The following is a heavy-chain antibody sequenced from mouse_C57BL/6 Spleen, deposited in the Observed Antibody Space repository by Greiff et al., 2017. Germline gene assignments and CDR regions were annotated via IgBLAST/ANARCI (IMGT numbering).Heavy chain of an antibody. J-gene: IGHJ2*01. Sequence: QVQLQQSGAELVMPGASVKLSCKASGYTFTSYWMHWVKQRPGQGLEWIGEIDPSDSYTNYNQKFKGKSTLTVDKSSSTAYMQLSSLTSEDSAVYYCARRGYYGSSYYFDYWGQGTTLTVSS. CDR3: ARRGYYGSSYYFDY. V-gene: IGHV1-69*01. D-gene: IGHD1-1*01. CDR2: IDPSDSYT. CDR1: GYTFTSYW.